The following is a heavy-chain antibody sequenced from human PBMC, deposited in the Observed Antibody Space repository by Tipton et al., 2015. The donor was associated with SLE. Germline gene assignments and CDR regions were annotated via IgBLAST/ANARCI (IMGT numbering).Heavy chain of an antibody. CDR1: GGSINSGNW. J-gene: IGHJ5*02. CDR2: IYDSGST. D-gene: IGHD2-15*01. Sequence: TLSLTCTVSGGSINSGNWWSWVRQPPGKGLEWIGEIYDSGSTYYNPSLKSRVTISIDKSKNRFSLKLNSVTAADTAVYYCARGPRSLGGSPRDDTWGQGTLVTVSS. CDR3: ARGPRSLGGSPRDDT. V-gene: IGHV4-4*02.